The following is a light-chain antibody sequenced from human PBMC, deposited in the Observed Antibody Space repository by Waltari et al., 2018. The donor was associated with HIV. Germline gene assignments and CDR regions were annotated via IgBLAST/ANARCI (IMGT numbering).Light chain of an antibody. V-gene: IGKV3-20*01. CDR2: GAS. Sequence: DIVLTQSPGTLSLSPGERATLSCRASQSVSSSYLSWYQQKPGQAPRLLIYGASSRATGIPDRFSGSGSGTDFTLTISRLEPEDFAVYDCQQYGSSSLTFGGGTKVEIK. CDR1: QSVSSSY. CDR3: QQYGSSSLT. J-gene: IGKJ4*01.